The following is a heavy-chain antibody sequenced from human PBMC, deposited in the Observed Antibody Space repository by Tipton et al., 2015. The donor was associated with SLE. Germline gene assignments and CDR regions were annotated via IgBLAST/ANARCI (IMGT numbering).Heavy chain of an antibody. Sequence: QLVQSGGFVVQPGGSLRLSCEASGFNLDDYAMHWVRQAPGKGLEWVALISWDGGSTHYTDSVKGRFTISRDISKKSQYLQMNSLRGEDSALYYCGKGNNYGHLPSGVDVWGQGTTVTVSS. D-gene: IGHD5-18*01. CDR3: GKGNNYGHLPSGVDV. J-gene: IGHJ6*02. CDR1: GFNLDDYA. CDR2: ISWDGGST. V-gene: IGHV3-43D*04.